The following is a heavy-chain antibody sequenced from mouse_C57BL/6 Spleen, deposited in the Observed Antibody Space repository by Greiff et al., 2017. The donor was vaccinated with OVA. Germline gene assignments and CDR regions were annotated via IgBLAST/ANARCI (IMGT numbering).Heavy chain of an antibody. J-gene: IGHJ1*03. CDR1: GFSFTSYG. Sequence: VQRVESGPGLVKPSQCLSLTCTVSGFSFTSYGLHWVRQSPGEGLEWLGVIWRGGGTDYNAAFTSRMRITKDNSKSKVFFKMNSLPADDTAIYYCAKDYGGSSYGDFDDWGTGTTVTVSS. D-gene: IGHD1-1*01. V-gene: IGHV2-5*01. CDR3: AKDYGGSSYGDFDD. CDR2: IWRGGGT.